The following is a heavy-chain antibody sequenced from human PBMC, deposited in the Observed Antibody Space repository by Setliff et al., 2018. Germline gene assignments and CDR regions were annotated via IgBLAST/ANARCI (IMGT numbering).Heavy chain of an antibody. CDR3: ARDTGDRAFDY. J-gene: IGHJ4*02. Sequence: KASETLSLTCTVSGGSISSYYWSWIRQPAGEGLEWIGRIYSSGSTIYNPSLRSRVTMSVDTSKNHFSLNLTSVTAADTAVYYCARDTGDRAFDYWGQGTLVTVSS. V-gene: IGHV4-4*07. D-gene: IGHD7-27*01. CDR1: GGSISSYY. CDR2: IYSSGST.